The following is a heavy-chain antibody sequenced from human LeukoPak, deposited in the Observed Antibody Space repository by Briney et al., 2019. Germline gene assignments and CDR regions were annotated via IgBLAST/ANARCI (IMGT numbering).Heavy chain of an antibody. D-gene: IGHD5-24*01. CDR1: GGTFSSYA. V-gene: IGHV3-30-3*01. J-gene: IGHJ4*02. CDR2: ISYDGSNK. CDR3: ASMATIDEVVDY. Sequence: SCKASGGTFSSYAMHWVRQAPGKGLEWVAVISYDGSNKYYADSVKGRFTISRDNSKNTLYLQMNSLRAEDTAVYYCASMATIDEVVDYWGQGTLVTVSS.